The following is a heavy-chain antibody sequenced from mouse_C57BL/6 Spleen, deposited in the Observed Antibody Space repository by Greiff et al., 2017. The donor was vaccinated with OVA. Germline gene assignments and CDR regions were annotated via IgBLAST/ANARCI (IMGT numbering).Heavy chain of an antibody. Sequence: QVTLQESGPGLLQPSPTLSLTCSSSGFSLSTFGMGVGWIRQPSGKGLEWLAHIWWDDAKYYNPSLKSRLTISKDTSTKQVCLKIANVDTADTATYYCARMDYYGSSFDYWGQGTTLTVSS. V-gene: IGHV8-8*01. CDR3: ARMDYYGSSFDY. D-gene: IGHD1-1*01. J-gene: IGHJ2*01. CDR1: GFSLSTFGMG. CDR2: IWWDDAK.